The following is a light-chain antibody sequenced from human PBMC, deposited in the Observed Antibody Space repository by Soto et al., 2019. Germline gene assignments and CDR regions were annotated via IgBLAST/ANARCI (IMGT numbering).Light chain of an antibody. CDR1: NSDVGGYNY. CDR3: SSYAKSDSWV. J-gene: IGLJ3*02. Sequence: QSALTQPASVSGSPGQSITISCTGTNSDVGGYNYVSWYQQHPGKAPKLMIYDVTNRPSGVSSRFSGSKSGNTASLTISGLQAEDEADYYCSSYAKSDSWVFGGGTKVTVL. V-gene: IGLV2-14*01. CDR2: DVT.